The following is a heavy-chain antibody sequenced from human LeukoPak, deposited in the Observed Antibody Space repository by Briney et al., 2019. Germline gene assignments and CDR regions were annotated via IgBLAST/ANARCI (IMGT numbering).Heavy chain of an antibody. J-gene: IGHJ4*02. Sequence: GGSLRLSCAASGFSFSSYAMSWVRQAPGKGLEWVSSISGSGRDTWYADSVKGRLTISRDNSKNTLDLQVNSLRAEDTAVYYCAKRHDSNGPTGYFDYWGQGILVTVSS. V-gene: IGHV3-23*01. CDR2: ISGSGRDT. CDR3: AKRHDSNGPTGYFDY. CDR1: GFSFSSYA. D-gene: IGHD3-22*01.